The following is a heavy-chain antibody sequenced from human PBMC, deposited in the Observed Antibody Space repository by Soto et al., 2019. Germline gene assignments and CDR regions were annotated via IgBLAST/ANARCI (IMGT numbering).Heavy chain of an antibody. J-gene: IGHJ5*02. CDR3: APLTVGYSYGNWFDP. V-gene: IGHV4-4*07. Sequence: ASETLSLTCTVSGDSITGYYWSWIRQPPGKGLEWIGRIYASGGTNYNPSLKSRVTMSADTSKNQLSLRLSSVTAADTAVYYCAPLTVGYSYGNWFDPWGQGTLVTVSS. CDR1: GDSITGYY. CDR2: IYASGGT. D-gene: IGHD5-18*01.